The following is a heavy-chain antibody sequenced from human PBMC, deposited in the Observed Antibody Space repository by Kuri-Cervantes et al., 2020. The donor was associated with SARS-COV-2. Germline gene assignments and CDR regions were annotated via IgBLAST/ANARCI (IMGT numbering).Heavy chain of an antibody. D-gene: IGHD3-10*01. CDR1: GASIGSTDSY. CDR3: ARELYGLADY. J-gene: IGHJ4*02. Sequence: ESLKISCTVSGASIGSTDSYWGWIRQPPGKAKEWIGSIKYSGSTFYNPSLKSRVTFSVDTSKNQFSLKLTSVTDADTAVYYCARELYGLADYWGQGTLVTVSS. V-gene: IGHV4-39*02. CDR2: IKYSGST.